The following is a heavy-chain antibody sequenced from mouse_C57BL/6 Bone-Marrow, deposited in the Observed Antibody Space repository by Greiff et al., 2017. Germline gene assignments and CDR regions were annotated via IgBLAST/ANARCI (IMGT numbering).Heavy chain of an antibody. CDR2: IDPEDGDT. CDR1: GFNIKDYY. J-gene: IGHJ1*03. CDR3: SIYYYGSSYWCFDV. Sequence: EVQLQQSGAELVRPGASVKLSCTASGFNIKDYYMHWVKQRPEQGLEWIGRIDPEDGDTEYAPKFQGKATMTADTSSNTAYRQLSSLTSEDTAVYYCSIYYYGSSYWCFDVWGTGTTVTVSS. D-gene: IGHD1-1*01. V-gene: IGHV14-1*01.